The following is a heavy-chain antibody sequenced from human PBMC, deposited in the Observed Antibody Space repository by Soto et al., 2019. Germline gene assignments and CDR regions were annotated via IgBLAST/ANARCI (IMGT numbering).Heavy chain of an antibody. D-gene: IGHD3-10*01. CDR2: IWYDGSNK. CDR3: ARDRTGKRGLGAFDI. J-gene: IGHJ3*02. V-gene: IGHV3-33*08. CDR1: GFTFSSYA. Sequence: QVQLVESGGGVFQPGGSLRLSCAASGFTFSSYAMHWVRQAPGKGLEWVAVIWYDGSNKYYADSVKGRFTISRDNSKNTLYLQMNSLRAEDTAVYYCARDRTGKRGLGAFDIWGQGTMVTVSS.